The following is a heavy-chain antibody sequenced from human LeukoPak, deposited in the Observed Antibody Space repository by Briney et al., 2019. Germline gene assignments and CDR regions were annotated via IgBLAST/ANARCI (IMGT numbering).Heavy chain of an antibody. J-gene: IGHJ3*02. CDR2: IYSGGST. CDR1: GFTFSSYA. Sequence: TGGSLRLSCAASGFTFSSYAMSWVRQAPGKGLEWVSVIYSGGSTYYADSVKGRFTISRDNSKNTLYLQMNSLRAEDTAVYYCARDARVTGLDAFDIWGQGTMVTVSS. V-gene: IGHV3-53*01. D-gene: IGHD2-21*02. CDR3: ARDARVTGLDAFDI.